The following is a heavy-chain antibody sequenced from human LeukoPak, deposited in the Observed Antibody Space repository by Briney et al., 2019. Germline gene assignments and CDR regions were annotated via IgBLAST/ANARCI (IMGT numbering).Heavy chain of an antibody. J-gene: IGHJ4*02. V-gene: IGHV4-59*02. CDR2: LSYTGKT. CDR1: GVSVSTSH. CDR3: SEGYFEPFDH. D-gene: IGHD2/OR15-2a*01. Sequence: SQTLSLTCNVSGVSVSTSHWNWIRQRPGKGLEWIGCLSYTGKTDYNPSLKSRVSISLGSSNNHFSLKLTSVTAADTAVYYCSEGYFEPFDHWGQGILVSVSS.